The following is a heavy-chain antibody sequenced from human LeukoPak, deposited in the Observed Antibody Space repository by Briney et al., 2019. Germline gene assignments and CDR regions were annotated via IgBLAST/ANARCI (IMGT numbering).Heavy chain of an antibody. V-gene: IGHV4-61*05. D-gene: IGHD3-10*01. CDR3: ARSSRRNILLWRLGVVFDY. J-gene: IGHJ4*02. Sequence: SETLSLTCIVSGGSISSSSYYWGWIRQPPGKGLEWIGYIYYSGSTNYNPSLKSRVTISVDTSKNQFSLKLSSVTAADTAVYYCARSSRRNILLWRLGVVFDYWGQGTLVTVSS. CDR2: IYYSGST. CDR1: GGSISSSSYY.